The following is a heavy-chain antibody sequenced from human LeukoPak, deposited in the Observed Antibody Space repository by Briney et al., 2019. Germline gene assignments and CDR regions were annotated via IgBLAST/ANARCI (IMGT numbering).Heavy chain of an antibody. V-gene: IGHV7-4-1*02. D-gene: IGHD5-12*01. CDR3: ARVDDVDIVATSYFDY. Sequence: ASVKVSCKASGYTLTSYAMNWVRQAPGQGLEWMGSINTSTGNPTYAQGFTGRFVFSLDTSVSTAYLQISSLKAEDTAVYYCARVDDVDIVATSYFDYWGQGTLVTVSS. CDR2: INTSTGNP. CDR1: GYTLTSYA. J-gene: IGHJ4*02.